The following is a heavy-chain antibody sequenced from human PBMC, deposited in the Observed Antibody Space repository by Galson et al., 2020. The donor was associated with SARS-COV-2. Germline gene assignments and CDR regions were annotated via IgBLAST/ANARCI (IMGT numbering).Heavy chain of an antibody. CDR1: GGTFSSYA. CDR3: ACHCSSTSAWFDP. Sequence: SVKVSCKASGGTFSSYAISWVRQAPGQGLEWMGGIIPIFGTANYAQKFQGRVTITADESTSTAYMELSSLRSEDTAVYYCACHCSSTSAWFDPWGQGTLVTVSS. V-gene: IGHV1-69*13. CDR2: IIPIFGTA. J-gene: IGHJ5*02. D-gene: IGHD2-2*01.